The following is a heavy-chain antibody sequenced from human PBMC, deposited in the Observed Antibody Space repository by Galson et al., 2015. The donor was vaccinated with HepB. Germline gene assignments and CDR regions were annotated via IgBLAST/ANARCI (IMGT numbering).Heavy chain of an antibody. CDR2: INDNGNT. V-gene: IGHV4-34*01. D-gene: IGHD6-19*01. J-gene: IGHJ5*02. CDR3: ARVESKSGWYGWFAH. Sequence: TLSLTCAVSAGSFSGFYWSWIRQPPGEGLEWIGEINDNGNTNYNPSLKSRVTISVDTSKNQFSLNLNSVTAADTAVYYCARVESKSGWYGWFAHWGQGTLVTVSA. CDR1: AGSFSGFY.